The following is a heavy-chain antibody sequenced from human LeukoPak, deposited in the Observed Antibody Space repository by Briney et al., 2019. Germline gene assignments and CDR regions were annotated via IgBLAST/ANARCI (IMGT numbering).Heavy chain of an antibody. Sequence: GSSVKVSCKASGGTFSSYAISWVRQAPGQGLEWMGRIIPILGIANYAQKFQGGVTITADKSTSTAYMELSSLRSEDTAVYYCARGPIAVAGSYYYYGMDVWGQGTTVTVSS. J-gene: IGHJ6*02. CDR3: ARGPIAVAGSYYYYGMDV. V-gene: IGHV1-69*04. CDR1: GGTFSSYA. D-gene: IGHD6-19*01. CDR2: IIPILGIA.